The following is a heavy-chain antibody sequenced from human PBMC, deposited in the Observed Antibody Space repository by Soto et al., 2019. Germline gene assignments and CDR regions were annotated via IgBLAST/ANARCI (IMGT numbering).Heavy chain of an antibody. Sequence: GGSLRLSCAASGFTFSSYAMHWVRQAPGKGLEWVAVISYDGSNKYYADSVKGRFTISRDNSKNTLYLQMNSLRAEDTAVYYCARGDSSGRLSYYYYGMDVWGQGTTVTVSS. CDR1: GFTFSSYA. CDR2: ISYDGSNK. D-gene: IGHD6-19*01. J-gene: IGHJ6*02. CDR3: ARGDSSGRLSYYYYGMDV. V-gene: IGHV3-30-3*01.